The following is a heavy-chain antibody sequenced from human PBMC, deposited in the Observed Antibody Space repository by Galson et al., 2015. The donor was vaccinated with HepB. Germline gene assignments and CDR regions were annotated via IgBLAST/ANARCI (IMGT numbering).Heavy chain of an antibody. CDR3: ARVGMTLGSSWDY. Sequence: LSLTCAVYGGSFSGYYWSWIRQPPGKGLEWIGEINHSGSTNYNPSLKSRVTISVDTSKNQFSLKLSSVTAADTAVYYCARVGMTLGSSWDYWGQGTLVTVSS. D-gene: IGHD4/OR15-4a*01. CDR1: GGSFSGYY. J-gene: IGHJ4*02. V-gene: IGHV4-34*01. CDR2: INHSGST.